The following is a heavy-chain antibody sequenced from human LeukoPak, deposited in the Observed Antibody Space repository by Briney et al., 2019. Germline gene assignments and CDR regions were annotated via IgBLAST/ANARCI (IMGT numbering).Heavy chain of an antibody. Sequence: PSQTLSLTCTVSGTSISSGAYSWSWVRQHPGKGLEWIAYIYYSGNTYYNPSLKRRVTISVDTSKNQFSLKLSSVTAADTAVYYCARHGSFIGTYYFDYWGQGTLVTVSS. CDR1: GTSISSGAYS. CDR3: ARHGSFIGTYYFDY. V-gene: IGHV4-31*03. CDR2: IYYSGNT. D-gene: IGHD1-26*01. J-gene: IGHJ4*02.